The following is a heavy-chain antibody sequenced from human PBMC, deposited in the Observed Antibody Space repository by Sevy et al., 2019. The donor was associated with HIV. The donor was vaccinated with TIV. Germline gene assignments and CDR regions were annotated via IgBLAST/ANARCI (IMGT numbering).Heavy chain of an antibody. CDR2: IKPDGSEK. J-gene: IGHJ4*02. V-gene: IGHV3-7*01. Sequence: GGSLRLSCAASGFTFSIHWMTWVRQAPGKGLEWVANIKPDGSEKFYVDSLKGRFTITRDNVKNSLYLQMNSLRAEDTAMYYCARVFGGSSSCFDSWGQGTLVTVSS. CDR1: GFTFSIHW. D-gene: IGHD6-6*01. CDR3: ARVFGGSSSCFDS.